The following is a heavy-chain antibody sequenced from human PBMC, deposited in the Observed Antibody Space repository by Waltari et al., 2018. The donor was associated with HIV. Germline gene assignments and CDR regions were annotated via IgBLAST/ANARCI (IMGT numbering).Heavy chain of an antibody. V-gene: IGHV1-2*02. CDR1: AYTFTDYY. D-gene: IGHD2-15*01. J-gene: IGHJ4*02. CDR3: ARGEDVTLISLPPGYRLDF. CDR2: IAPRTGEA. Sequence: QAHLVQSGPEVRRPGASVPVSCKGSAYTFTDYYLPWLLHTPGHGPEWLGWIAPRTGEALYAPAFQGRVTMTRVTSLTTAYLDLTSLKSDDTAVYFCARGEDVTLISLPPGYRLDFWGQGTLVTVSS.